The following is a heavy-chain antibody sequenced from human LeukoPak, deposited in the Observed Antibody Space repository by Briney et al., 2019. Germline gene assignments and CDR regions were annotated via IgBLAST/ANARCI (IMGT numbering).Heavy chain of an antibody. CDR2: IYPGDSDT. D-gene: IGHD3-22*01. J-gene: IGHJ5*02. V-gene: IGHV5-51*01. Sequence: GESLKISCKGSGYSFTNYWIGWVRQMPGKGLEWMGIIYPGDSDTRYSPSFRGHVTISVDKSISTAYLQWSSLKASDTAMYYCARHALDYYDSLMQDPLGWFDPWGQGTRVTVSS. CDR3: ARHALDYYDSLMQDPLGWFDP. CDR1: GYSFTNYW.